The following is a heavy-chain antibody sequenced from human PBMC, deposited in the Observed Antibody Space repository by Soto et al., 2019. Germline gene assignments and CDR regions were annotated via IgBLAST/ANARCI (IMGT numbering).Heavy chain of an antibody. J-gene: IGHJ6*02. CDR3: ARAVVAATEVYYYYGMDV. D-gene: IGHD2-15*01. CDR2: IIPIFGTA. V-gene: IGHV1-69*13. Sequence: SVKVSCKASGGTFSSYAISWVRQAPGQGLEWMGGIIPIFGTANYAQKFQGRVTITADESTSTAYMELSSLRSEDTAVYYCARAVVAATEVYYYYGMDVWGQGTTVTVSS. CDR1: GGTFSSYA.